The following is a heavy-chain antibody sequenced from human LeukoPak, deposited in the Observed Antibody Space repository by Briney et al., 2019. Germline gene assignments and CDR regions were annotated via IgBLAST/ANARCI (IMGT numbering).Heavy chain of an antibody. D-gene: IGHD2-15*01. V-gene: IGHV3-21*01. Sequence: GGSLRLSCAASGFTFSSYTMNWVHQAPGKGLEWVSSISSSSRYIYYADSVRGQFTISRDNAKNSLYLQMNSLRAEDTAVYYCARGSEYCSGGTCYLNWFDPWGQGTLVTVSS. CDR2: ISSSSRYI. CDR3: ARGSEYCSGGTCYLNWFDP. CDR1: GFTFSSYT. J-gene: IGHJ5*02.